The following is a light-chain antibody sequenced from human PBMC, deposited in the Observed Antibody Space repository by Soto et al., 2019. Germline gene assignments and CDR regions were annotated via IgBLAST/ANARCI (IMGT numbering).Light chain of an antibody. CDR1: QSISSW. V-gene: IGKV1-5*03. CDR3: QQYYDSFPHT. CDR2: EAS. J-gene: IGKJ2*01. Sequence: DIQMTQSPSTLSASVGDRVTITCRASQSISSWLAWYQQKPGAAPKLLIYEASTLESGVPSRFSGSRSGTEFTLTVSSLQPDDFATYDCQQYYDSFPHTFGQGTKLEI.